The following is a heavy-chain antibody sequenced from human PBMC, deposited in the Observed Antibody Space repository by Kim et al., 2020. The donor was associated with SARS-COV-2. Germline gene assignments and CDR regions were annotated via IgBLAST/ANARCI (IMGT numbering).Heavy chain of an antibody. V-gene: IGHV3-30*01. CDR3: ARDRREYYDSSGPDAFDI. J-gene: IGHJ3*02. Sequence: KGRFTISRDNSKNTLYLQRNSRRAEDTAVYYCARDRREYYDSSGPDAFDIWGQGTMVTVSS. D-gene: IGHD3-22*01.